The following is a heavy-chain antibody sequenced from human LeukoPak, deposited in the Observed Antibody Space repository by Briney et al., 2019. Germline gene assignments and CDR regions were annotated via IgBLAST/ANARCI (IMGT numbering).Heavy chain of an antibody. CDR2: IYSGDST. J-gene: IGHJ1*01. CDR3: ATKRGYSYSIQH. Sequence: GGSLRLSCAASGFTVSSNYMSWVRQAPGKGLEWVSVIYSGDSTSYADSVEGRFTISRDNSKNTLYLQMNSLRTEDTAVYYCATKRGYSYSIQHWGQGTLVTVSS. D-gene: IGHD5-18*01. V-gene: IGHV3-53*01. CDR1: GFTVSSNY.